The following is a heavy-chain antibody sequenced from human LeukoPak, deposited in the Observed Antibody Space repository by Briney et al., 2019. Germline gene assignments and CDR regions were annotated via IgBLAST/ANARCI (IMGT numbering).Heavy chain of an antibody. Sequence: SETLSLTCAVYGGSFSGYYWSWIRQPPGKGLEWIGEINHSGSTNYNPSLKSRVTISVDTSKNHFSLKLSSVTAADTAVYYCASRKRYSGSHNDYWGQGTLVTVSS. CDR1: GGSFSGYY. CDR2: INHSGST. CDR3: ASRKRYSGSHNDY. J-gene: IGHJ4*02. D-gene: IGHD1-26*01. V-gene: IGHV4-34*01.